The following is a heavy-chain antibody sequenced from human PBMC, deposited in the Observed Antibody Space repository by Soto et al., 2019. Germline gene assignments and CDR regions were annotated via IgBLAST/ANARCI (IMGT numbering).Heavy chain of an antibody. V-gene: IGHV1-69*01. CDR2: IIPIFGTA. J-gene: IGHJ5*02. Sequence: QVQLVQSGAEVKKPGSSVKVSCKASGGTFSSYAISWVRQAPGQGLEWMGGIIPIFGTAYYAQKFHGRVTSTADESTSTSYMELSSLRSEDTAVYYCARERAGWFDPWGQGTLVTVSS. CDR3: ARERAGWFDP. CDR1: GGTFSSYA.